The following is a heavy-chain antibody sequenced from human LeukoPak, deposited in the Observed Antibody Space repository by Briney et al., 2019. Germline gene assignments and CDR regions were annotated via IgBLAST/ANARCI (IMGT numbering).Heavy chain of an antibody. CDR2: INHSGST. V-gene: IGHV4-34*01. CDR1: GGSFSGYY. J-gene: IGHJ4*02. Sequence: SETLSLTCAVYGGSFSGYYWSWIRQPPGKGLEWVGEINHSGSTNYNPSLKSRVTISVDTAKNQFSLKLNSVTAADTAVYSCARGRDFAYYFDYWGQGTLVTVSS. CDR3: ARGRDFAYYFDY. D-gene: IGHD5-24*01.